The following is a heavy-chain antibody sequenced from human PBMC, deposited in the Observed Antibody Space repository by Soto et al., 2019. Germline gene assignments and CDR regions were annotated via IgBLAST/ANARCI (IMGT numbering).Heavy chain of an antibody. J-gene: IGHJ3*02. CDR3: ARGRRWLPRGAFDI. Sequence: SETLSLPCSVYGGSFSGYHWSWIRQPPGKGLEWIGEINHSGSTNYNPSLKSRVTISVDTSKNQFSLKLSSVTAADTAVYYCARGRRWLPRGAFDIWGQGTMVTVSS. D-gene: IGHD6-19*01. CDR2: INHSGST. CDR1: GGSFSGYH. V-gene: IGHV4-34*01.